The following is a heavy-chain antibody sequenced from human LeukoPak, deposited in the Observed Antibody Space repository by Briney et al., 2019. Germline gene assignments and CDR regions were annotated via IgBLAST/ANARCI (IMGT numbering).Heavy chain of an antibody. V-gene: IGHV4-30-4*01. CDR2: IYYSGST. J-gene: IGHJ3*01. CDR1: GGSISSGDYY. D-gene: IGHD4-23*01. CDR3: ARDHAVVPQDAFDF. Sequence: SQTLSPTCTVSGGSISSGDYYWSWIRQSPGKGLEWIGYIYYSGSTYYIPSLESRVTISVDTSKNQFSLKLSSVTAADTAVYYCARDHAVVPQDAFDFWGQGTMVTVSS.